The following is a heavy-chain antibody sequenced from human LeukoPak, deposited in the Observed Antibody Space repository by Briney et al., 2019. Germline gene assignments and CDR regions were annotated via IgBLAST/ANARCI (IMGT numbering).Heavy chain of an antibody. D-gene: IGHD2-21*01. Sequence: ASVKVSCKASGYNFLNYGISWVRQAPGQGLEWMGWISGKTGNINYAQKFQARATMTRDTSTSTAYMELRSLRSDDTAVYFCARRFLNSHPIYYYMGVWAKGTTVIVSS. J-gene: IGHJ6*03. CDR1: GYNFLNYG. V-gene: IGHV1-18*01. CDR2: ISGKTGNI. CDR3: ARRFLNSHPIYYYMGV.